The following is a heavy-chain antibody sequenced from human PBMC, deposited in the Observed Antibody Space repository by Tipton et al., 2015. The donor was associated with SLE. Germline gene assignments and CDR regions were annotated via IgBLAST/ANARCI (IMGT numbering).Heavy chain of an antibody. V-gene: IGHV4-39*07. CDR1: GGSICSSSYY. J-gene: IGHJ4*02. CDR3: ARQGGPTVTPAVDY. D-gene: IGHD4-11*01. CDR2: IYYSGST. Sequence: TLSLTCTVSGGSICSSSYYWGWIRQPPGKGLEWIGSIYYSGSTYYNPSLKSRVTISVDTSKNQFSLKLSSVTAADTAVYYCARQGGPTVTPAVDYWGQGTLVTVSS.